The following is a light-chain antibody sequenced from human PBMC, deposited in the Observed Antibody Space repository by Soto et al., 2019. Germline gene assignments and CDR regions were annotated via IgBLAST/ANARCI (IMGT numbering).Light chain of an antibody. CDR1: SSNIGVNY. Sequence: QSVLTQPPSASGTPGQRVTISCSGSSSNIGVNYVYWYQQVPGTAPKLLIYRNDQRPSGVPDRFSGSKSGASASLAISGLRSEDEADYFCTAWDDSLSGPVFGGGTQLTVL. CDR2: RND. CDR3: TAWDDSLSGPV. V-gene: IGLV1-47*01. J-gene: IGLJ2*01.